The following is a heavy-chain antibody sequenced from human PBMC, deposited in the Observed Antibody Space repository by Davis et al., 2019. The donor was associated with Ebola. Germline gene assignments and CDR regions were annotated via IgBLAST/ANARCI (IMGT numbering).Heavy chain of an antibody. Sequence: GGSLRLSCAASGFTFTTYYITWVRQAPGKGLEWVSAISGSGGSTYYADSVKGRFTISRDNSKKTLYLQMNSLRAEDTAVYYCAKSGLSFGVVKYHYGMDVWGKGTTVTVSS. CDR3: AKSGLSFGVVKYHYGMDV. J-gene: IGHJ6*04. V-gene: IGHV3-23*01. D-gene: IGHD3-3*01. CDR1: GFTFTTYY. CDR2: ISGSGGST.